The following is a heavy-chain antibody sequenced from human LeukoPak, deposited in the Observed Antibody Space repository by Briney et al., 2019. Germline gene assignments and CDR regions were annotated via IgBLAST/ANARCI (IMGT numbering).Heavy chain of an antibody. J-gene: IGHJ4*02. V-gene: IGHV4-34*01. CDR1: GGSFSGHY. Sequence: PSETLSLTCAVYGGSFSGHYWSWIRQSPGQGLEWIAEIHYSGATNYNPSLKSRVTISGDTSKNQVFLRMTSVTAADTALYYCARGILFDYYFDSWGQGTLVTVSS. D-gene: IGHD3-9*01. CDR3: ARGILFDYYFDS. CDR2: IHYSGAT.